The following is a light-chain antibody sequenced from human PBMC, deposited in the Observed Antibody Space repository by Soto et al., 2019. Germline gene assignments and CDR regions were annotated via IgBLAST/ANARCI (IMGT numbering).Light chain of an antibody. Sequence: IVMTPSPATLSVSPGERANLSCRARQSVGTKFAWYQQTPGQAPRLLIYGASNRATGVPARISGSVSGTEFTLTVASLQYEDLAIYYGQQYSSWLWTFGQGTKVEIK. CDR2: GAS. V-gene: IGKV3-15*01. CDR3: QQYSSWLWT. J-gene: IGKJ1*01. CDR1: QSVGTK.